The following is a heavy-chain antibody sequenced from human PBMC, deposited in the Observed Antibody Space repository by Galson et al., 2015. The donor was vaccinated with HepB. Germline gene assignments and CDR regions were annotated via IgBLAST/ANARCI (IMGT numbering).Heavy chain of an antibody. Sequence: CAISGDSVSSNSAAWNWIRQSPSRGLEWLGRTYYRSKWYNDYAVSVKSRITINPDTSKNQFSLQLNSVTPEDTAVYYCARSEAYQQLCLDYWGQGAMGPAYYGMDVWGQGTTVTVSS. V-gene: IGHV6-1*01. CDR3: ARSEAYQQLCLDYWGQGAMGPAYYGMDV. D-gene: IGHD5-18*01. J-gene: IGHJ6*02. CDR1: GDSVSSNSAA. CDR2: TYYRSKWYN.